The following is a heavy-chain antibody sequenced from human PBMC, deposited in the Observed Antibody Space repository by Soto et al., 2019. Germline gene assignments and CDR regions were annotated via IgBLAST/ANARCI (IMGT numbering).Heavy chain of an antibody. J-gene: IGHJ2*01. V-gene: IGHV4-59*01. CDR2: ISYSGST. CDR1: GDSISSNY. CDR3: ARDYESWYFDP. Sequence: QVQLQESGPGLVKPSETLSLTCTVSGDSISSNYWSWIRQPPGKGLEWIGYISYSGSTTYNPSLKSRVTISVDTSKNQFSLKLTSVTAADTAVYYCARDYESWYFDPWGRGTLVTVSS. D-gene: IGHD5-12*01.